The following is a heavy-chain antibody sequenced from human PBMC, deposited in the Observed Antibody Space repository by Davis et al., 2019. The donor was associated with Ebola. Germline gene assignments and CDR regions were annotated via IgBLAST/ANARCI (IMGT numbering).Heavy chain of an antibody. CDR3: ASLITDWVDY. Sequence: GESLKISCAASGFTFSDYYMTWIRQAPGKGLEWVSSITSGSSYMYYADSVKGRFTISRDNAKNSLYLQMDSLRAEDTAVYYCASLITDWVDYWGQGTLVTVSS. V-gene: IGHV3-11*06. CDR2: ITSGSSYM. D-gene: IGHD3/OR15-3a*01. J-gene: IGHJ4*02. CDR1: GFTFSDYY.